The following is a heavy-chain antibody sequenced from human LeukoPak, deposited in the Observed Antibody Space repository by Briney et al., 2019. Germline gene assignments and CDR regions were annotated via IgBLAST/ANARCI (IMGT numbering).Heavy chain of an antibody. Sequence: ASVKVSCKASGYTFTGYYMHWVRQAPGQGLEWMGWINPNSGGTNYAQKFQGWVTMTRDTSISTAYMELSRLRSDDTAVYYCARDDKITGYGGNSFDYWGQGTLVTVSS. V-gene: IGHV1-2*04. D-gene: IGHD4-23*01. J-gene: IGHJ4*02. CDR1: GYTFTGYY. CDR2: INPNSGGT. CDR3: ARDDKITGYGGNSFDY.